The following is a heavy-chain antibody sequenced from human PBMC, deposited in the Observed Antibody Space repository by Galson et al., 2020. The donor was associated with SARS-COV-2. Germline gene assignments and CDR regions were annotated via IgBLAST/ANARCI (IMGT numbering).Heavy chain of an antibody. Sequence: SETLSLTCTVSGGSISSGGYYWSWIRQHPGKGLEWIGYIYYSGSTYYNPSLKSRVTISVDTSKNQFSLKLSSVTAADTAVYYCARDVVVVVAATPGGWFDPWGQGTLVTVSS. J-gene: IGHJ5*02. V-gene: IGHV4-31*03. CDR2: IYYSGST. CDR1: GGSISSGGYY. D-gene: IGHD2-15*01. CDR3: ARDVVVVVAATPGGWFDP.